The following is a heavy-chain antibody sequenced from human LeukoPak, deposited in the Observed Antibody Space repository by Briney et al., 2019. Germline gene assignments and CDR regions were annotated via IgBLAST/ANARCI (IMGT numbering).Heavy chain of an antibody. CDR3: ARLVGVYSYYGMDV. J-gene: IGHJ6*02. D-gene: IGHD2-21*01. Sequence: SETLSLTCTVSGGSISSYYWSWIRQPPGKGLEWIGYIYYSGSTNYNPSLKSRVTISVDKTKNQFSLRPSSVTAADTAVYYCARLVGVYSYYGMDVWGQGTTVTVSS. V-gene: IGHV4-59*08. CDR2: IYYSGST. CDR1: GGSISSYY.